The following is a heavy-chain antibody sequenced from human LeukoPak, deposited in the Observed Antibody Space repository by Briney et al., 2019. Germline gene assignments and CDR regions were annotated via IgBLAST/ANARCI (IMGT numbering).Heavy chain of an antibody. J-gene: IGHJ4*02. CDR1: GGTFSSYA. V-gene: IGHV1-69*01. Sequence: ASVKVSCKASGGTFSSYAISWVRQAPGQGLEWMGGIIPIFGTANYAQKFQGRVTITADESTSTAYMELSSLRSDDTAVYYCARGGWELLSHHFDYWGQGTLVTVSS. CDR2: IIPIFGTA. CDR3: ARGGWELLSHHFDY. D-gene: IGHD1-26*01.